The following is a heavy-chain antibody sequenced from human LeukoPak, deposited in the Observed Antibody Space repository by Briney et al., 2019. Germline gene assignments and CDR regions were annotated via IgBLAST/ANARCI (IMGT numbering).Heavy chain of an antibody. D-gene: IGHD2-8*01. CDR2: IYTSGST. V-gene: IGHV4-61*02. CDR3: ATQDIVLMVYAPDAFDI. Sequence: SQTLSLTCTVSGGSISSGSYYWSWIRQPAGKGLEWIGRIYTSGSTNYNPSLKSRVTISVDTSKNQFSLKLSSVTAADTAVYYCATQDIVLMVYAPDAFDIWGQGTMVTVSS. CDR1: GGSISSGSYY. J-gene: IGHJ3*02.